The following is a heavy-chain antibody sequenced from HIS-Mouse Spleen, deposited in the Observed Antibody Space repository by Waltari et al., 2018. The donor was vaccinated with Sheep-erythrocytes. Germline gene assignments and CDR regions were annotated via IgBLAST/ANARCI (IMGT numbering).Heavy chain of an antibody. CDR3: ARGGRRTGFDY. CDR2: INHSGST. Sequence: QVQLQQWGAGLLKPSETLSLTCAVYGGSFSGYYWSWIRQPPGKGPEWMGEINHSGSTNYNPSLKSRVTNSVDTSKNQFSLKLSSVTAADTAVYYCARGGRRTGFDYWGQGTLVTVSS. J-gene: IGHJ4*02. CDR1: GGSFSGYY. D-gene: IGHD3-9*01. V-gene: IGHV4-34*01.